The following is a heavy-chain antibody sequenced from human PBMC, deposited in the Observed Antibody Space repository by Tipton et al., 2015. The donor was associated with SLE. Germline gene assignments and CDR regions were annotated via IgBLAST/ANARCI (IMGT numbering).Heavy chain of an antibody. CDR1: GYSISSAYS. Sequence: TLSLTCAVSGYSISSAYSWGWIPQPPGKGLVWIGTMYHYGSTKNNPSLKSRATISVDTSKNQFSLKMTSVTAADTAVYYCARTPRGYSVGYHYCMDVWGEGTTVTVSS. J-gene: IGHJ6*03. CDR2: MYHYGST. V-gene: IGHV4-38-2*01. CDR3: ARTPRGYSVGYHYCMDV. D-gene: IGHD5/OR15-5a*01.